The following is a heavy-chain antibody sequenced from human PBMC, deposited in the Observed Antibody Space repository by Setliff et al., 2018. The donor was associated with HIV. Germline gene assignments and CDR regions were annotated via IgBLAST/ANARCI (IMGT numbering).Heavy chain of an antibody. D-gene: IGHD5-12*01. J-gene: IGHJ4*02. V-gene: IGHV3-30-3*01. CDR3: ARGPGTLGYSGYAR. Sequence: QAGGSLRLSCAASGFTFSSYAMHWVRQAPGKGLEWVAVISYDGSNKYYADSVKGRFTISRDNSKNTLYLQMNSLRAEDTAVYYCARGPGTLGYSGYARWGQGTLVTVSS. CDR1: GFTFSSYA. CDR2: ISYDGSNK.